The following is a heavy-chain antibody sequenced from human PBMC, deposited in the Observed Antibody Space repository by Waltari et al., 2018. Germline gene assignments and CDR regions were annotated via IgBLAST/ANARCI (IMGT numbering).Heavy chain of an antibody. Sequence: QVQLQESGPGLVKPSETLSLTCAVSGYSISSGYYWGWLRQPPGKGLEWIGSIYHSGSTYYNPSLKSRVTISVDTSKNQFSLKLSSVTAADTAVYYCASTYSGYDWADAFDIWGQGTMVTVSS. J-gene: IGHJ3*02. D-gene: IGHD5-12*01. CDR2: IYHSGST. V-gene: IGHV4-38-2*01. CDR1: GYSISSGYY. CDR3: ASTYSGYDWADAFDI.